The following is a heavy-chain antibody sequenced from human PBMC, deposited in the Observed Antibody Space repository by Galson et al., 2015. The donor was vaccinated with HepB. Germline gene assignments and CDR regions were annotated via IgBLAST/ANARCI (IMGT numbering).Heavy chain of an antibody. V-gene: IGHV3-23*01. CDR1: GFSFSTYD. J-gene: IGHJ6*01. D-gene: IGHD3-10*01. Sequence: SLRLSCAASGFSFSTYDMTWVRQAPGKGLEWVSAMSGSDARTYYADSVKGRFTISRDNSNNTLFLQMNSLRAEDTAVYYCAKDAGSLWFGESHLWGKGTTVTVSS. CDR2: MSGSDART. CDR3: AKDAGSLWFGESHL.